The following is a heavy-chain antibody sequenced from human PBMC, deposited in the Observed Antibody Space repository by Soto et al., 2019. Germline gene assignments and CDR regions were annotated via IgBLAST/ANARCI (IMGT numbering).Heavy chain of an antibody. V-gene: IGHV4-59*08. Sequence: SETLSLTCTVSGDSISDDYWTWIRQPPGKALEWIGYVYYSGSSSYNPSFNSRVTIAVDTSKTQFSLKLNSVTAADTAVYYCARGRTTLDFYYYYLDVWGIGTTVTFSS. J-gene: IGHJ6*03. CDR3: ARGRTTLDFYYYYLDV. CDR1: GDSISDDY. CDR2: VYYSGSS.